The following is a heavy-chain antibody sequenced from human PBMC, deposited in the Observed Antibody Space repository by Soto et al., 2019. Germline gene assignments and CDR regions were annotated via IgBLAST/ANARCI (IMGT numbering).Heavy chain of an antibody. CDR3: ASPRYCSGGSCFAPFDY. J-gene: IGHJ4*02. CDR1: GGSISSSSYY. D-gene: IGHD2-15*01. V-gene: IGHV4-39*01. Sequence: QLQLQESGPGLVKPSETLSLTCTVSGGSISSSSYYWGWIRQPPGKGLEWIGSIYYSGSTYYNPSLKSRVTISVDTSKNQFSLKLSSVTAADTAVYYCASPRYCSGGSCFAPFDYWGQETLVTVSS. CDR2: IYYSGST.